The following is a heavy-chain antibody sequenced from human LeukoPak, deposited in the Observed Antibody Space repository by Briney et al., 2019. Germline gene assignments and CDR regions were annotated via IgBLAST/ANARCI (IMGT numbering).Heavy chain of an antibody. CDR3: AREASTRLAHIFDLDFAP. CDR1: GYTFTIYY. Sequence: ASVKVSCKASGYTFTIYYIHWVRQAPGQGLEWMGIINPGGGSTSYAQKFHGRVTLTRDTSTSTVYMELSSLRSDDTAVYYCAREASTRLAHIFDLDFAPWGQGSLVTVSS. J-gene: IGHJ5*02. CDR2: INPGGGST. V-gene: IGHV1-46*01. D-gene: IGHD2-21*01.